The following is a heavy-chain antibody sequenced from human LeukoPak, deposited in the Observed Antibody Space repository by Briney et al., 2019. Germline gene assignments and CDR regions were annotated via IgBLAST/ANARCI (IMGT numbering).Heavy chain of an antibody. CDR2: ISGNGGNT. D-gene: IGHD6-6*01. CDR3: VITSATGPLDY. Sequence: GGSLRLSCAASGFTFSSYAMHWVRQAPGKGLEYVSAISGNGGNTYYADSLKGRFTISRDNSKNTLYLQMSSLRVEDTAVYYCVITSATGPLDYWGQGTLVTVST. V-gene: IGHV3-64D*09. CDR1: GFTFSSYA. J-gene: IGHJ4*02.